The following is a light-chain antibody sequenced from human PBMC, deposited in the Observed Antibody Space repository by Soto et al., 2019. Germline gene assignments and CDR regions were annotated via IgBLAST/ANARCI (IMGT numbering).Light chain of an antibody. V-gene: IGKV2-28*01. CDR1: QSLLHTSGDNY. J-gene: IGKJ1*01. CDR2: LGS. Sequence: DVVVTQSPLSLPVTPGEPASISCRSSQSLLHTSGDNYLDWYLQRPGQSPQLLIYLGSTRASGVSDRFSGSGSGTRFTVRISRVEAEDVGFYYCMQAQQIPRTFGQGTKVDIK. CDR3: MQAQQIPRT.